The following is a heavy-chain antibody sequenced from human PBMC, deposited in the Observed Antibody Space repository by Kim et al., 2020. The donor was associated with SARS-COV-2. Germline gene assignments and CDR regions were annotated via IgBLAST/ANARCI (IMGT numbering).Heavy chain of an antibody. CDR3: ARAGSGSYYYGMDV. Sequence: ADSGKGRFTISRDNSKNTLYLQMNSVRAEDTAVYYCARAGSGSYYYGMDVWGQGTTVTVSS. V-gene: IGHV3-30*01. D-gene: IGHD1-26*01. J-gene: IGHJ6*02.